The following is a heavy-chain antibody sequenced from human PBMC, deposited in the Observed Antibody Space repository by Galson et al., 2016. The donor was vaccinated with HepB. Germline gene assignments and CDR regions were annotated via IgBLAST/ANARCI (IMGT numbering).Heavy chain of an antibody. Sequence: SETLSLTCAVSGASIISSNWWSWVRQPPGKGLEWIGEIYHTGSTNYNPSLKSRVTISVDKSKKQFSLKLRSLTAADTAVYYCTRSLLTAVTTPERGMDVWGQGTTVTVSS. V-gene: IGHV4-4*02. CDR2: IYHTGST. J-gene: IGHJ6*02. CDR3: TRSLLTAVTTPERGMDV. D-gene: IGHD4-17*01. CDR1: GASIISSNW.